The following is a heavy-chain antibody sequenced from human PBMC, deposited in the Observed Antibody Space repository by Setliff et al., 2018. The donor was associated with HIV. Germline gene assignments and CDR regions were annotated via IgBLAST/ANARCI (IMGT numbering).Heavy chain of an antibody. CDR2: TYFRSKWYF. V-gene: IGHV6-1*01. CDR1: GDSVSSNNAA. D-gene: IGHD4-17*01. CDR3: ARNDYGVNSLDY. J-gene: IGHJ4*02. Sequence: SQTLSLTCAISGDSVSSNNAAWNWIRQSPLRGLEWLGRTYFRSKWYFDYAVSVKSRIIINPDNAKNSLYQQMNSLRAADTAVYYCARNDYGVNSLDYWGQGTLVTVSS.